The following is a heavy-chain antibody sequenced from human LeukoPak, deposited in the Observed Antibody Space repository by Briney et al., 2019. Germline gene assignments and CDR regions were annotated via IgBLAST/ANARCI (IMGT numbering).Heavy chain of an antibody. V-gene: IGHV1-24*01. Sequence: ASVKVSCKVSGYTLTELSMHWVRQAPGKGLEWMGGFDPEDGETIYAQKSQGRVTMTEDTSTDTAYMELSSLRSEDTAVYYCATTHDYGDYWRGSNWFDPWGQGTLATVSS. D-gene: IGHD4-17*01. J-gene: IGHJ5*02. CDR1: GYTLTELS. CDR2: FDPEDGET. CDR3: ATTHDYGDYWRGSNWFDP.